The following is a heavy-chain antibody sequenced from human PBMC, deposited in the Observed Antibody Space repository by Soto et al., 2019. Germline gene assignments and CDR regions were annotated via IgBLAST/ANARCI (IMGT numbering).Heavy chain of an antibody. Sequence: SETLSLTCTFSGVSISSYYLSWIRQPPGKGLEWIGYIYYSGSTNYNPSLKSRVTISVDTSKNQFSLKLSSVTAADTAVYYCARAQVTTRGWTFHYFDYWGQGTLVTVSS. D-gene: IGHD3-16*01. V-gene: IGHV4-59*01. CDR3: ARAQVTTRGWTFHYFDY. CDR2: IYYSGST. J-gene: IGHJ4*02. CDR1: GVSISSYY.